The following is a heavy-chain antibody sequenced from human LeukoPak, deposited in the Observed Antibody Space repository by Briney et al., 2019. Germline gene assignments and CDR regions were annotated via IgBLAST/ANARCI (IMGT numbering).Heavy chain of an antibody. CDR3: AKSNGYGLVDI. J-gene: IGHJ3*02. D-gene: IGHD3-10*01. CDR1: GDSVSRNTAG. Sequence: SQTLSLTCAIFGDSVSRNTAGWNWIRQSPSRGLEWLGRTYYRSKWYSDFAPSVRNRITINPDTSKNQFSLHLNSVTPEDTAVYYCAKSNGYGLVDIWGQGTMVTVSS. CDR2: TYYRSKWYS. V-gene: IGHV6-1*01.